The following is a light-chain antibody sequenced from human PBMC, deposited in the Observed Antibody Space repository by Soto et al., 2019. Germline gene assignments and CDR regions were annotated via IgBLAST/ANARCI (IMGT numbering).Light chain of an antibody. V-gene: IGKV3-20*01. Sequence: EIVLTQSPGTLSLSPGERATLSCRASQNVTSGYLAWYQQKPGQAPRLLIFGTSSRATGIPDRFSGSGSGTDFTLTISRLAPEDFAVYYCQQYLKSPFTFGPGTKVDVK. CDR3: QQYLKSPFT. CDR1: QNVTSGY. J-gene: IGKJ3*01. CDR2: GTS.